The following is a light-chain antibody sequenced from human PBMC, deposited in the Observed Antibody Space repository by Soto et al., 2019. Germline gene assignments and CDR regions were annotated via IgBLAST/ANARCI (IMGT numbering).Light chain of an antibody. CDR1: SGHSSYA. J-gene: IGLJ3*02. CDR3: QTWGTGIWV. CDR2: LNSDGSH. Sequence: QLVLTQSPSASASLGASVKFTCTLSSGHSSYAIAWHQQQPEKGPRYLMKLNSDGSHSKGDGIPDRFSGSSSGAERYLTISSLQSEDEADYCCQTWGTGIWVFGGGTKLTVL. V-gene: IGLV4-69*01.